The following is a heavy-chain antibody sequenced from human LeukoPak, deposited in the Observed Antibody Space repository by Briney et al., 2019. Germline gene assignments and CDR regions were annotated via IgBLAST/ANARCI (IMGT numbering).Heavy chain of an antibody. Sequence: ASVKVSCKASGYTLTSYYMHWVRQAPGHGLEWMGIINPSGGSTSYAQKFQGRVTMTRDTSTSTVYMELSGLRSEDTAVYYCARDHEYYYGSGSYYPGGCDYWGQGTLVTVSS. D-gene: IGHD3-10*01. J-gene: IGHJ4*02. CDR1: GYTLTSYY. V-gene: IGHV1-46*01. CDR2: INPSGGST. CDR3: ARDHEYYYGSGSYYPGGCDY.